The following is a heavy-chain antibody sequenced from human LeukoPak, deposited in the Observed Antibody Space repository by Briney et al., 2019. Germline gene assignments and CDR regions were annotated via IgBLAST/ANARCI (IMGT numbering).Heavy chain of an antibody. CDR1: GFTISDYW. CDR3: ARDRGPRTGFMVREAYDY. CDR2: INTDGSIT. Sequence: GGSLLLSYAASGFTISDYWIHWVRQAPGKGLVWVSRINTDGSITNYADSVKGRFSISRDNAKNTLYLQMSSLRAEDTAVYYCARDRGPRTGFMVREAYDYWGQGTLVTVSS. J-gene: IGHJ4*02. V-gene: IGHV3-74*01. D-gene: IGHD3-10*01.